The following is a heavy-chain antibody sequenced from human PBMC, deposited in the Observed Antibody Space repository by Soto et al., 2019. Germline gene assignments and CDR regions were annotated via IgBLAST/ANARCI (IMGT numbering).Heavy chain of an antibody. CDR2: ISSSSSYI. CDR1: GFTFSSYS. CDR3: ARDALSVVGGFDI. V-gene: IGHV3-21*01. D-gene: IGHD1-26*01. Sequence: PGGSLRLSCVASGFTFSSYSMNWVRQAPGKGLEWVSSISSSSSYIYYADSVKGRFTISRDNAKNSLYLQMNSLRAEDTAVYYCARDALSVVGGFDIWGQGTMVTVSS. J-gene: IGHJ3*02.